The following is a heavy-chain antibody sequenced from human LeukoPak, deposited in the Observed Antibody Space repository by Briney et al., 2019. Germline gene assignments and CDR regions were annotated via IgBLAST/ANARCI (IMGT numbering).Heavy chain of an antibody. CDR1: GGSISSGGYY. D-gene: IGHD3-22*01. CDR2: IYYSGST. Sequence: SETLSLTCTVSGGSISSGGYYWSWIRQHPGKGLEWIGYIYYSGSTYYNPSLKSRVTISVDTSKNQLSLKLSSVTAADTAVYYCARDLADDSSGFDYWGQGTLVTVSS. J-gene: IGHJ4*02. V-gene: IGHV4-31*03. CDR3: ARDLADDSSGFDY.